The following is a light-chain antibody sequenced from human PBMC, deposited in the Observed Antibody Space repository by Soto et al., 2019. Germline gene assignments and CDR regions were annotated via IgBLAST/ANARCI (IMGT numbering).Light chain of an antibody. CDR2: DAS. Sequence: EIVLTQSPGTLSLCPGERATLSCRSSQSVSSSYLAWYQQKPGQAPRLLIYDASSRATGIPDRFSGSGSGTDFTLTISRLEPEDFAVYYCQQYGSSPTFGQGTKVEIK. J-gene: IGKJ1*01. V-gene: IGKV3-20*01. CDR3: QQYGSSPT. CDR1: QSVSSSY.